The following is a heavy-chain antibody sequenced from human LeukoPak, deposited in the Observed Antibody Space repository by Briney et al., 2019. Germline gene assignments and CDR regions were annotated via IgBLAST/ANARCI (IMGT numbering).Heavy chain of an antibody. Sequence: GGSLRLSCAASGFTFSSYAMSWVRQAPGKGLEWVSAISGSGGSTYYADSVKGRFTISRDNSKNTLYLQMNSLRAEDTAVYYCAKVPVYDSSGYYLYYFDYWGQGTLVTVSS. CDR3: AKVPVYDSSGYYLYYFDY. CDR1: GFTFSSYA. CDR2: ISGSGGST. J-gene: IGHJ4*02. D-gene: IGHD3-22*01. V-gene: IGHV3-23*01.